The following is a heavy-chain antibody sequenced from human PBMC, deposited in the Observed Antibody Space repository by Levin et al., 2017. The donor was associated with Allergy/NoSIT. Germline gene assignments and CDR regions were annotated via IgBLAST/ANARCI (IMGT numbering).Heavy chain of an antibody. J-gene: IGHJ6*03. D-gene: IGHD1-26*01. CDR3: ARKGGAYYYYMDV. CDR1: GFTFSSYS. CDR2: IGSSSTYI. Sequence: GGSLRLSCAASGFTFSSYSMNWVRQAPGKGLEWVSSIGSSSTYIYYADSVKGRFTISRDNAKNSLNLQMNSLRAEDTAVYYCARKGGAYYYYMDVWGKGTTVAVSS. V-gene: IGHV3-21*01.